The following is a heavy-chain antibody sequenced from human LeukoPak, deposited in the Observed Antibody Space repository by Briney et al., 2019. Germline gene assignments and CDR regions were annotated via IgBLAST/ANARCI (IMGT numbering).Heavy chain of an antibody. Sequence: SETLSLTCTVSGGSISNYYWSWIRQPPGEGLEWIGYIYYSGNTNYDTSLKSRVTISVDTSKNQFSLKLSSGTAADTAVYYCVRENYSSGWYGIIDYWGQGTLVTVSS. CDR1: GGSISNYY. CDR3: VRENYSSGWYGIIDY. D-gene: IGHD6-19*01. CDR2: IYYSGNT. V-gene: IGHV4-59*01. J-gene: IGHJ4*02.